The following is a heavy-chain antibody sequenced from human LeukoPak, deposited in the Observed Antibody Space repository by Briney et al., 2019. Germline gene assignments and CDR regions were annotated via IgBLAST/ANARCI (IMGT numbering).Heavy chain of an antibody. CDR3: ARDYYYYDSSGPPGDAFDI. CDR2: ISYDGSNK. J-gene: IGHJ3*02. V-gene: IGHV3-30*04. CDR1: GFTFSSYA. Sequence: GRSLRLSCAASGFTFSSYAMHWVRQAPGKGLEWVAVISYDGSNKYYADSVKGRFTISRDNSKNTLYLQMSSLRAEDTAVYYCARDYYYYDSSGPPGDAFDIWGQGTMVTVSS. D-gene: IGHD3-22*01.